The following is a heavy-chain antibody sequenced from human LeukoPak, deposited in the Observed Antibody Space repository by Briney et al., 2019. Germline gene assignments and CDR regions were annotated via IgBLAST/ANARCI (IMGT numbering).Heavy chain of an antibody. J-gene: IGHJ4*02. V-gene: IGHV3-7*03. D-gene: IGHD3-16*01. CDR2: IKQDGSEK. CDR3: ARGWGSD. Sequence: GGPLKPPLEAPGFSFFNILRNWGAQAPGGGLEWVAYIKQDGSEKHHVDSVTGRFAISRDNAKSSLHLQMNNLRVEDTAIYYCARGWGSDWGQGTLVAVSS. CDR1: GFSFFNIL.